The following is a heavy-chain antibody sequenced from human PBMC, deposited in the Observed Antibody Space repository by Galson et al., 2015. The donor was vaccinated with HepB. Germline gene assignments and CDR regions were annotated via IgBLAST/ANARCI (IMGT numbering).Heavy chain of an antibody. V-gene: IGHV3-21*01. Sequence: SLRLSCAASGFTFSSYSMNWVRHIPGRGLEWVPSVSSSSSYIYYADSVKGRFTSSRDNAKNSLYLQMNSLRAEDTAVYYCARGCTSSWTNNWFDPWCQGTLVTVSS. D-gene: IGHD6-13*01. CDR2: VSSSSSYI. CDR1: GFTFSSYS. J-gene: IGHJ5*02. CDR3: ARGCTSSWTNNWFDP.